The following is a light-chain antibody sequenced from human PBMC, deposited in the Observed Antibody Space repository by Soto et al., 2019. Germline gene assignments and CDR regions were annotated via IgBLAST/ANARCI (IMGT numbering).Light chain of an antibody. Sequence: DIQMTQSPSTLSASVGDRVTITCRASQSISGWLAWHQVKPGRAPKVLIYKAPSVQRGVPSRFSGSGSGTEFTLTISSLQPDDFASYYCQQYQSYPLTFGGGTKVEIK. CDR1: QSISGW. V-gene: IGKV1-5*03. CDR3: QQYQSYPLT. CDR2: KAP. J-gene: IGKJ4*01.